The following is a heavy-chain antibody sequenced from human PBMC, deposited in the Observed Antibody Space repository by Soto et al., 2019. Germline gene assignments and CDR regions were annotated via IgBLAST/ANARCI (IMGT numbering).Heavy chain of an antibody. CDR1: GFTFSSYA. V-gene: IGHV3-23*01. CDR2: ISGSGGST. J-gene: IGHJ6*02. CDR3: AKADDILTGPPSDYYYGMDA. D-gene: IGHD3-9*01. Sequence: PGGSLRLSCAASGFTFSSYAMSWVRQAPGKGLEWASAISGSGGSTYYADSVKGRFTISRDNSKNTLYMQMNSLRAEDTAVYYCAKADDILTGPPSDYYYGMDAWGQGTTVTVSS.